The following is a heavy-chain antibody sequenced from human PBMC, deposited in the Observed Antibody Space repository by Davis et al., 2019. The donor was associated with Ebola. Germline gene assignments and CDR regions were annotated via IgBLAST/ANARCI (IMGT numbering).Heavy chain of an antibody. D-gene: IGHD7-27*01. CDR1: GGSISSYY. CDR3: AKPWGSAVYYYYYMDV. CDR2: IYYSGST. J-gene: IGHJ6*03. V-gene: IGHV4-59*01. Sequence: PSETLSLTCTVSGGSISSYYWSWIRQPPGKGLEWIGYIYYSGSTNYNPSLKSRVTISVDTSKNQFSLKLSSVTAADTAVYYCAKPWGSAVYYYYYMDVWGKGTTVTVSS.